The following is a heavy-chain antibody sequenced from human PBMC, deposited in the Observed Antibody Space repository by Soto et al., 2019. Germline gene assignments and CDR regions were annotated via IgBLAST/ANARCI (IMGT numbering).Heavy chain of an antibody. V-gene: IGHV4-59*08. CDR3: ARHYQNILVGAIPPPPLWYFDY. CDR2: IYYSGST. D-gene: IGHD1-26*01. Sequence: SETLSLTCTVSGGSISSYYWSWIRQPPGKGLEWIGYIYYSGSTNYNPSLKSRVTISVDTSKDQFSLKLSSVTAADTAVYYCARHYQNILVGAIPPPPLWYFDYWGQGTLVTVS. CDR1: GGSISSYY. J-gene: IGHJ4*02.